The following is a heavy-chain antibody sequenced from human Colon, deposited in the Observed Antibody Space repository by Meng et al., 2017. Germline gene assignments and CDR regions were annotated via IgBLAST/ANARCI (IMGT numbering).Heavy chain of an antibody. J-gene: IGHJ4*02. V-gene: IGHV3-48*03. CDR2: ISSSGSTI. D-gene: IGHD3-3*01. Sequence: GESLKISCAASGFTFSSYEMNWVRQAPGKGLEWVSYISSSGSTIYYADTVKGRFTISRDNAKNSLYLQMNSLRAEDTAVYYCVRVSVNYDFWSGYYNYFDYWGQGTLVTVSS. CDR3: VRVSVNYDFWSGYYNYFDY. CDR1: GFTFSSYE.